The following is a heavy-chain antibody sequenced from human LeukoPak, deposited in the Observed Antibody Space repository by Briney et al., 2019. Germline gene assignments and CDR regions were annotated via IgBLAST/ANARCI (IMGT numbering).Heavy chain of an antibody. J-gene: IGHJ3*02. Sequence: PSETLSPTCTVSGASVRGYYWSWIRQPPGKGLEWIGNIYYSGSTYYNPSLKSRVTISVDTAKNHFSLNLSSVTAADTAVYYCARSDGYGLVGIWGQGTMVTVSS. CDR3: ARSDGYGLVGI. CDR2: IYYSGST. V-gene: IGHV4-59*02. D-gene: IGHD3-10*01. CDR1: GASVRGYY.